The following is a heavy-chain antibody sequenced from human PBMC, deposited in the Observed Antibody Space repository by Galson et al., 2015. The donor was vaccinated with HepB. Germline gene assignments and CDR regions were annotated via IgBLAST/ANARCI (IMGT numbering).Heavy chain of an antibody. Sequence: SLRLSCAASGFTFSSYAMSWVRQAPGKGLEWVSAISGSGGSTYYADSVKGRFTISRDNSKNTLYLQMNSLRAEDTAVCYCAKAGYGGNSGWFDPWGQGTLVTVSS. V-gene: IGHV3-23*01. CDR2: ISGSGGST. CDR3: AKAGYGGNSGWFDP. CDR1: GFTFSSYA. J-gene: IGHJ5*02. D-gene: IGHD4-23*01.